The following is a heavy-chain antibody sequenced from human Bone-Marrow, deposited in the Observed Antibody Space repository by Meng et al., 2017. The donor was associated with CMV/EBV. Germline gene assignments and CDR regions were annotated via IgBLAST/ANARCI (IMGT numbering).Heavy chain of an antibody. Sequence: GSSLKISCAASGFTFDNYGMHWVRQTPGKGLEWVAFIRHDGTNKYYADSVKGRFTISRDNSKNTLYLQMNSLRAEDTAVYYCARGALSYIVVVAAARVNAFDIWGQGTMVTVSS. CDR3: ARGALSYIVVVAAARVNAFDI. CDR2: IRHDGTNK. J-gene: IGHJ3*02. V-gene: IGHV3-30*02. CDR1: GFTFDNYG. D-gene: IGHD2-2*01.